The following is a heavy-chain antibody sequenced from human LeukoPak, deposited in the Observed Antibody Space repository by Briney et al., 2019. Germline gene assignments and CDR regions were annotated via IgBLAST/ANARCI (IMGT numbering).Heavy chain of an antibody. CDR2: INHSGST. CDR1: GGSFSGYY. CDR3: ARVKSAFPNYYARAFDI. J-gene: IGHJ3*02. Sequence: SETLSLTCAVYGGSFSGYYWSWIRQPPGKGLEWIGEINHSGSTNYNPSLKSRVTISVDTSKNQLSLKLSSVTAADTAVYYCARVKSAFPNYYARAFDIWGQGTMVTVSS. D-gene: IGHD3-10*01. V-gene: IGHV4-34*01.